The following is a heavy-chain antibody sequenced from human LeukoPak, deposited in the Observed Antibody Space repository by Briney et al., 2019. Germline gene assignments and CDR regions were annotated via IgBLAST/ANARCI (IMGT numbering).Heavy chain of an antibody. CDR3: AKHGYSSGWYRAWDD. Sequence: GVSLRLSCAASGFTFSSYAMSWVRQAPGKGLEWVSAISGSGGSTYYADSVKGRFTISRDNSKNTLYLQMNSLRAEDTAVYYCAKHGYSSGWYRAWDDWGQGTLVTVSS. D-gene: IGHD6-19*01. CDR2: ISGSGGST. CDR1: GFTFSSYA. J-gene: IGHJ4*02. V-gene: IGHV3-23*01.